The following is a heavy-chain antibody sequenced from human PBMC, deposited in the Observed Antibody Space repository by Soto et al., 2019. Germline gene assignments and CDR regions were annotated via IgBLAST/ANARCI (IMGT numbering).Heavy chain of an antibody. CDR2: INHSGST. CDR1: GGSFSGYY. Sequence: SETLSLTCAVYGGSFSGYYWSWIRQPPGKGLEWIGEINHSGSTNYNPSLKSRVTISVDTSKNQFSLKLSSVTAADTAVYYCATSNVVVVAATTNYFDYWGQGTLVTVSS. CDR3: ATSNVVVVAATTNYFDY. D-gene: IGHD2-15*01. V-gene: IGHV4-34*01. J-gene: IGHJ4*02.